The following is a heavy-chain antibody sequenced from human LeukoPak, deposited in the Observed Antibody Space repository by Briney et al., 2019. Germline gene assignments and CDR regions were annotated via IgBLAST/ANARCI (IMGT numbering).Heavy chain of an antibody. CDR1: AFTVSTNY. CDR2: IYSGGST. V-gene: IGHV3-66*02. Sequence: GGSLRLSCAASAFTVSTNYMGWVRQAPGKGREWVSVIYSGGSTYYADSVKGRFTISRDNSNNTLYLQMNSLRAEDTAVYYCARVSPYGDYXDXXGQGXXVTV. CDR3: ARVSPYGDYXDX. J-gene: IGHJ4*02. D-gene: IGHD4-17*01.